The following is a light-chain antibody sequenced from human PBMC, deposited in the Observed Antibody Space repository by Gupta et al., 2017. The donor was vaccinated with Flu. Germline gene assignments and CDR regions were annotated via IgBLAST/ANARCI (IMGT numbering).Light chain of an antibody. CDR2: KDS. CDR3: QSLDSSETYYV. J-gene: IGLJ1*01. V-gene: IGLV3-25*02. CDR1: ALPKQY. Sequence: SYELTQPPSVSVSPGQTARITCSGDALPKQYAYWYQQKSGQAPIMVIYKDSERPSGIPERFSGSSSGTIVTLTISGVQAEDEAEYYCQSLDSSETYYVFGTGTKVTVL.